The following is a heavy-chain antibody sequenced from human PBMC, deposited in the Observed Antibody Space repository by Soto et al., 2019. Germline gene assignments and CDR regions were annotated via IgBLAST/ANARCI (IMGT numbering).Heavy chain of an antibody. Sequence: GGSLRLSCAASGFTVSSYAMSWVRQAPGKGLEWVSAISGSGGSTYYADSVKGRFTISRDNSKNTRYLQMNSLRAEDTAVYYCAKALAPRITMVRGVILNYFDYWGQGTLVTVSS. V-gene: IGHV3-23*01. J-gene: IGHJ4*02. CDR3: AKALAPRITMVRGVILNYFDY. D-gene: IGHD3-10*01. CDR1: GFTVSSYA. CDR2: ISGSGGST.